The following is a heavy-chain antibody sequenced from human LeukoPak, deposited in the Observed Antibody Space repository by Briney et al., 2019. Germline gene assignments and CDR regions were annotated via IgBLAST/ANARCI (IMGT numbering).Heavy chain of an antibody. CDR2: INPSGGST. J-gene: IGHJ5*02. CDR3: ARDAAVTPAPENWFDP. V-gene: IGHV1-46*01. Sequence: ASVKVSCKASGGTFSSYAISWVRQAPGQGLEWMGIINPSGGSTSYAQKFQGRVTMTRDTSTSTVYMELSSLRSEDTAVYYCARDAAVTPAPENWFDPWGQGTLVTISS. CDR1: GGTFSSYA. D-gene: IGHD4-17*01.